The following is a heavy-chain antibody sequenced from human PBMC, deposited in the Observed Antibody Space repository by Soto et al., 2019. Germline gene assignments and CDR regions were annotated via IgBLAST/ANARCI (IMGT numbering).Heavy chain of an antibody. D-gene: IGHD2-15*01. CDR3: TREQIGGGPFVY. CDR2: INGGNGNP. V-gene: IGHV1-3*01. Sequence: QVQLVQSGAEVKKPGASVKVSCKASGYTFTKYAMHWVRQAPGQRLELMGWINGGNGNPKYSQKFQGRITITRDTYASTGDLELSSRRCEDTAVYYCTREQIGGGPFVYLVQGTRVTVSS. CDR1: GYTFTKYA. J-gene: IGHJ4*02.